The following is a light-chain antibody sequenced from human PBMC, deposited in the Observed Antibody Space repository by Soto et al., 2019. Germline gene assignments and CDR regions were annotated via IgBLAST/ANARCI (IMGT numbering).Light chain of an antibody. CDR1: SSDVGGYNY. Sequence: QSALTQPRSVSGSPGQSVTISCTGTSSDVGGYNYVSWYQQHPGKAPKLMFFDVSKRPSGVPDRLSGSKSVNTASLTIAGLQAEDEADYYCCSYAGSYTYVFGTGTKLTVL. CDR2: DVS. J-gene: IGLJ1*01. CDR3: CSYAGSYTYV. V-gene: IGLV2-11*01.